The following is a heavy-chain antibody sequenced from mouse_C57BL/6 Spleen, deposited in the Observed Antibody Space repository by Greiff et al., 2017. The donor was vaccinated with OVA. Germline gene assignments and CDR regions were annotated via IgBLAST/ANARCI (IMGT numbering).Heavy chain of an antibody. CDR1: GYTFTSYW. V-gene: IGHV1-52*01. CDR2: IDPSDSET. J-gene: IGHJ1*03. Sequence: VQLQQSGAELVRPGSSVKLSCKASGYTFTSYWMHWVKQRPIQGLEWIGNIDPSDSETHYNQKFKDKATLTVDKSSSTAYMQLSSLTSEDSAVYYCASHGSSYRNFDVWGTGTTVTVSS. D-gene: IGHD1-1*01. CDR3: ASHGSSYRNFDV.